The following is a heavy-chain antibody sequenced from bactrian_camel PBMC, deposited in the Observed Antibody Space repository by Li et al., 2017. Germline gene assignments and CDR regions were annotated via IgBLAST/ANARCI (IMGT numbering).Heavy chain of an antibody. V-gene: IGHV3S67*01. CDR2: IRSGGGK. D-gene: IGHD5*01. CDR1: GYTCGPSSAYC. Sequence: DVQLVESGGGSVQAGESLRLSCTTSGYTCGPSSAYCVGWFRQAPGKEREAVASIRSGGGKYYADSVEGRTTISQDGAKNTVYLQMNSLKSEDTALYYCATLRGGPSAYDYNYWGQGTQVTVS. J-gene: IGHJ4*01. CDR3: ATLRGGPSAYDYNY.